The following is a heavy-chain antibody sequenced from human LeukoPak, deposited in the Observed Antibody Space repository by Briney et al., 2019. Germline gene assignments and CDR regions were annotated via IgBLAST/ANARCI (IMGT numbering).Heavy chain of an antibody. J-gene: IGHJ4*02. CDR2: ISYDGSNK. D-gene: IGHD3-3*01. V-gene: IGHV3-30*18. CDR1: GFTFSSYG. CDR3: AKVGEHGGGDY. Sequence: PGGSLGLSCAASGFTFSSYGMHWVRQAPGKGLEWVAVISYDGSNKYYADSVKGRFTISRDNSKNTLYLQMNSLRAEDTAVYYCAKVGEHGGGDYWGQGTLVTVSS.